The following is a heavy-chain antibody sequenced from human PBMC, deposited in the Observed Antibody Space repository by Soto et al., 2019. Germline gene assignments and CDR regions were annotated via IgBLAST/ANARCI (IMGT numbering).Heavy chain of an antibody. D-gene: IGHD2-15*01. V-gene: IGHV3-33*01. Sequence: QVQLVESGGGVVQPGRSLRLSCAASGFTFSSYGMHWVRQAPGKGLEWVAVIWYDGSNKYYADSVKGRFTISRDNSKNTLYLQMNRLRAEDTAVYYCARAPCGGSCYHDYWGQGTLVTVSS. J-gene: IGHJ4*02. CDR3: ARAPCGGSCYHDY. CDR2: IWYDGSNK. CDR1: GFTFSSYG.